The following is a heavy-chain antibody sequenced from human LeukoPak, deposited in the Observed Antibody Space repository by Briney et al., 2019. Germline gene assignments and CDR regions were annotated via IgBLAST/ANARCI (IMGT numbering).Heavy chain of an antibody. Sequence: PGGSLRLSCAASGFTFSNYGMHWVRQAPGKGLEWVSSINGESTFKVYADSVKGRFTISRDNAKNSLYLQMDSLRAEDTAVYYCAKYQTGTWTSYDSSDIWGQGTLVTVSS. D-gene: IGHD1-7*01. J-gene: IGHJ3*02. CDR3: AKYQTGTWTSYDSSDI. CDR1: GFTFSNYG. CDR2: INGESTFK. V-gene: IGHV3-21*01.